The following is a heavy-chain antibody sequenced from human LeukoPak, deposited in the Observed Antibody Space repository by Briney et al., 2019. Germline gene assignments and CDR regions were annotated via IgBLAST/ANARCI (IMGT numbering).Heavy chain of an antibody. J-gene: IGHJ4*02. CDR3: ARDPLVVVTAIPYFDY. V-gene: IGHV3-23*01. D-gene: IGHD2-21*02. Sequence: PGGSLRLSCAASGFTFSSYAMSWVRQAPGKGLEWVSAISGSGGSTYYADSVKGRFTISRDNAKNSLYLQMNSLRAEDTAVYYCARDPLVVVTAIPYFDYWGQGTLVTVSS. CDR2: ISGSGGST. CDR1: GFTFSSYA.